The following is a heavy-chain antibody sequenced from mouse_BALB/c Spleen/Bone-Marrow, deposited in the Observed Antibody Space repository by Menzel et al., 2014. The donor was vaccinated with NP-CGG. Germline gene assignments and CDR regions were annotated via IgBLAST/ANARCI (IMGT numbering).Heavy chain of an antibody. CDR1: GISLTSYG. J-gene: IGHJ4*01. CDR2: IWAGGST. Sequence: VQLVESGPGLVAPSQSLSISCTVSGISLTSYGVHWVRQPPGQGLEWLGAIWAGGSTNYNSALMSRLTISKDNSKSQVFLKMSSLQTDDTAMYYCAREGRGYYGSSGAAMDYWGQGTKVTGSS. V-gene: IGHV2-9*02. CDR3: AREGRGYYGSSGAAMDY. D-gene: IGHD1-1*01.